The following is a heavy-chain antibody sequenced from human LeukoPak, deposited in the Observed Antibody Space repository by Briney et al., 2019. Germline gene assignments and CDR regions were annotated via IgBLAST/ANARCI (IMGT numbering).Heavy chain of an antibody. D-gene: IGHD1-26*01. J-gene: IGHJ4*02. CDR1: GFIFSSYW. CDR2: INTDGSST. Sequence: GGSLRLSCAASGFIFSSYWMHWVRHAPGKGLAWVSRINTDGSSTSYADSVKGRFTISRDNAKNTLYLQMNSLRAEDTAVYYCARDSKRWEEVDYWGQGTLVTVSS. V-gene: IGHV3-74*01. CDR3: ARDSKRWEEVDY.